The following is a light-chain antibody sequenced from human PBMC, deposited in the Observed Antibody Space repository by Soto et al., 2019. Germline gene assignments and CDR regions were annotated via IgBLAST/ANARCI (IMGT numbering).Light chain of an antibody. CDR3: QQYGSSGT. CDR2: GAS. Sequence: EIVLTQSPGTLSLSPGETATLSCKASKSVSNNYLAWYQQKPGQAPRLLIYGASNRATGIPDRFSGSGSGTDFTLTISRLEPEDFAVYYCQQYGSSGTFGQGTKVDI. CDR1: KSVSNNY. J-gene: IGKJ1*01. V-gene: IGKV3-20*01.